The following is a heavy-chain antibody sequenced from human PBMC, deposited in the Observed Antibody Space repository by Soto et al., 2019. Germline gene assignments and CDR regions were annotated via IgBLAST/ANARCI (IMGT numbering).Heavy chain of an antibody. CDR1: GYTFTGYY. CDR3: ARSSGSYSYYGLDG. CDR2: INPNNGDT. J-gene: IGHJ6*02. Sequence: ASVKVSCKAAGYTFTGYYMHWVREAPGQGLEWMGCINPNNGDTYYAQKFHGRVTMTRDTSISTAYMELSRLRSDDTAVYHCARSSGSYSYYGLDGWGQRTTGTVSS. V-gene: IGHV1-2*02. D-gene: IGHD3-10*01.